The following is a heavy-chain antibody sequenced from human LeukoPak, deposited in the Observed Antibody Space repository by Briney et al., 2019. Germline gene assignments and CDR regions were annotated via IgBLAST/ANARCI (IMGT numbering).Heavy chain of an antibody. CDR1: GFTFRIYA. CDR3: ASGAGSLDS. D-gene: IGHD2-15*01. V-gene: IGHV3-48*01. J-gene: IGHJ4*02. Sequence: GGSRRLSCAASGFTFRIYAMNWVRQAPGMGLEWVSYISTGSNTLYYAQSVKGRFTISRDDAKNSVYLQMDSLRADDTAVYYCASGAGSLDSWGQGTRVTVSS. CDR2: ISTGSNTL.